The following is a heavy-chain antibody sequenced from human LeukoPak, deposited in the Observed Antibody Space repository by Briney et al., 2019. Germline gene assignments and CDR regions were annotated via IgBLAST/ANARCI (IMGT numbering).Heavy chain of an antibody. J-gene: IGHJ4*02. CDR3: ARAGRGLRYFDWLTYDY. D-gene: IGHD3-9*01. CDR2: MRYDGSNE. Sequence: GALRLSCAASGFTFSNYGMHWVRQAPGKGLEWVSFMRYDGSNEYYADSVKGRFTISRDNAKNTLYLQMNSLRAEDTAVYYCARAGRGLRYFDWLTYDYWGQGTLVTVSS. CDR1: GFTFSNYG. V-gene: IGHV3-30*02.